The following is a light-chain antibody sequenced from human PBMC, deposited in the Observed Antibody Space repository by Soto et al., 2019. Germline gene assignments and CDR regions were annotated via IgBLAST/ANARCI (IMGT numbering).Light chain of an antibody. CDR2: KAS. Sequence: DSQLSRAPCFLSGYIGDTVTITYRASQGISTYLAWYQQKPGKAPKLLIYKASGLESGVPSRFSGSGSGTDFNLTICSLQPDSFPTYCRQQSVTDTSPSGDGTKVDIK. CDR3: QQSVTDTSP. J-gene: IGKJ1*01. V-gene: IGKV1-9*01. CDR1: QGISTY.